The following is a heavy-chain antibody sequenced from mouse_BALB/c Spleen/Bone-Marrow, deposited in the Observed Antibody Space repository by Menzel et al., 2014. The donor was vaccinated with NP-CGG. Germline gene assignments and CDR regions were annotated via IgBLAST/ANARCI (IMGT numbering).Heavy chain of an antibody. CDR2: IHPNSGNT. J-gene: IGHJ1*01. CDR1: GYTFTSTW. V-gene: IGHV1S130*01. Sequence: VQLQQSGSVPVRPGASVKLSCKASGYTFTSTWMHWAKQMPGQGLEWIGVIHPNSGNTNYNEKFKGKSTQTVDTSSSTAFVDVSSLTSEDFEVYYCAREGKDYYGSSGWYFDVGGAGTRVSVSA. D-gene: IGHD1-1*01. CDR3: AREGKDYYGSSGWYFDV.